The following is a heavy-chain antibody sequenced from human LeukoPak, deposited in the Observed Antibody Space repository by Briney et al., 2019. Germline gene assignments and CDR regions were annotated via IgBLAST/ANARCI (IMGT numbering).Heavy chain of an antibody. V-gene: IGHV3-23*01. Sequence: GGSLRLSCAASGFTFSSYAMSWVRQAPGKGLEWVSTISGSGDYTYYADSVKGRFTISRDNSKNTVYLQMKSLRAEDTAVYYCAKDIVGPRWNFDYWGQGTLVTASS. D-gene: IGHD1-26*01. J-gene: IGHJ4*02. CDR3: AKDIVGPRWNFDY. CDR1: GFTFSSYA. CDR2: ISGSGDYT.